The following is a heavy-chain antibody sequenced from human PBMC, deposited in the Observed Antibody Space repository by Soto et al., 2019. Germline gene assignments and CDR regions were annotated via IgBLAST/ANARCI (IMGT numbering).Heavy chain of an antibody. D-gene: IGHD6-13*01. V-gene: IGHV3-30*18. CDR1: GFTFSSYG. CDR3: EKDRGQQLSKGGFDY. Sequence: QVQLVESGGGVVQPGRSLRLSCAASGFTFSSYGMHWVRQAPGKGLEWVAVISYDGSNKYYADSVKGRFTISRDNSKNTLYLQMNSLRAEDTAVYYCEKDRGQQLSKGGFDYWGQGTLVTVSS. CDR2: ISYDGSNK. J-gene: IGHJ4*02.